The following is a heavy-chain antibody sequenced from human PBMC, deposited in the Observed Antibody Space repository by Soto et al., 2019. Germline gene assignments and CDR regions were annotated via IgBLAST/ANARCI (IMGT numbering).Heavy chain of an antibody. CDR3: AGRSWLDYYYYGMDV. D-gene: IGHD2-15*01. V-gene: IGHV4-31*03. Sequence: SETLSLTCTVSGGSISSGGYYWSWIRQHPGKGLEWIGYIYYSGSTYFNPSLKSRLTISVDTSKNQFSLQLSSVTAADTAVYYCAGRSWLDYYYYGMDVWGQGTTVTVSS. J-gene: IGHJ6*02. CDR2: IYYSGST. CDR1: GGSISSGGYY.